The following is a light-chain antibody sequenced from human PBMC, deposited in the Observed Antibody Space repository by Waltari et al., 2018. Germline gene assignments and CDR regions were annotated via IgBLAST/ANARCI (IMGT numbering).Light chain of an antibody. V-gene: IGKV3-20*01. CDR2: DAS. CDR3: QHYVRLPVT. J-gene: IGKJ1*01. CDR1: QSLSRA. Sequence: EIELQPSPGPLSLSPGARAALSCRARQSLSRALAWYQQKPGHAPRLLIYDASTRAIGIPDRFSGGGSGTDFSLTISRLEPEDFAVYYCQHYVRLPVTFGQGTTVEIK.